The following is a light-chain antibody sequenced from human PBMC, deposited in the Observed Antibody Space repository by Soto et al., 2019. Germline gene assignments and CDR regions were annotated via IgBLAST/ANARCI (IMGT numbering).Light chain of an antibody. Sequence: QSALTQPASVSGSPGQSITISCTGTSSDVGGYNYVSWYQQHPGKAPKLMIYEVTARPSGVSNRFSGSKSGNTASLIISGLQAEDEADYYCSSYTSTNTLVFGGGTKLTVL. J-gene: IGLJ2*01. V-gene: IGLV2-14*01. CDR1: SSDVGGYNY. CDR3: SSYTSTNTLV. CDR2: EVT.